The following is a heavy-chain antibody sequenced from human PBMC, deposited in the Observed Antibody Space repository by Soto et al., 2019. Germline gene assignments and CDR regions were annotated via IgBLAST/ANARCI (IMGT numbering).Heavy chain of an antibody. CDR1: GFTFSSYS. J-gene: IGHJ4*02. V-gene: IGHV3-21*01. D-gene: IGHD6-19*01. CDR3: ASDLIAVAGILG. CDR2: ISSSSSYI. Sequence: EVQLVESGGGLVKPGGSLRLSCAASGFTFSSYSMNWVRQAPGKGLEWVSSISSSSSYIYYADSVKGRFTISRDNAKNSLYLQMNSLRAEDTAVYYCASDLIAVAGILGWGQGTLVTVSS.